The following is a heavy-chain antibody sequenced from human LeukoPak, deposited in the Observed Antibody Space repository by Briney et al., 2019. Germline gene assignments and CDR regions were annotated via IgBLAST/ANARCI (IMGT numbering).Heavy chain of an antibody. CDR3: ARQWDDYIFDY. CDR2: IDYSGGT. CDR1: SGSISSSIDY. J-gene: IGHJ4*02. D-gene: IGHD4-11*01. V-gene: IGHV4-39*01. Sequence: SETLSLTCTVSSGSISSSIDYWVWIRQPPGKGLEWIGSIDYSGGTYYNASLKSRVTISVDTSKNQFSLKLNSVTAADTAVYYCARQWDDYIFDYWGQGTLVTVSS.